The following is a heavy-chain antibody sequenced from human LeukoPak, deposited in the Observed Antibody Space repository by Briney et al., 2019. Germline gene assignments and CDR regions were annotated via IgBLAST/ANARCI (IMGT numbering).Heavy chain of an antibody. CDR2: INPSSGGT. V-gene: IGHV1-46*02. D-gene: IGHD2-2*01. Sequence: GASVKVSCKASGYSFNTCYMHWVRQAPGQGLEWMGIINPSSGGTSYPQKFKGRLTMTADTSTSTMYMELGSLRSEDTAVYWCARDGYQPFNIGSYPDYFYGMDVWGQGTTVTVSS. CDR1: GYSFNTCY. J-gene: IGHJ6*02. CDR3: ARDGYQPFNIGSYPDYFYGMDV.